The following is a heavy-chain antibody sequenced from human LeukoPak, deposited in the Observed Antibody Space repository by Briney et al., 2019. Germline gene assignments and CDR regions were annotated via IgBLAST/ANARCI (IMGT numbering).Heavy chain of an antibody. V-gene: IGHV1-69*02. J-gene: IGHJ5*02. CDR1: GGTFSSYT. Sequence: ASVKVSCKASGGTFSSYTISWVRQAPGQGLEWMGRIIPILGIANYAQKFQGRVTITADKSTSTAYMELSSLRSEDTAVYYCARVPLVVPAATINWFDPWGQGTLVTVSS. CDR3: ARVPLVVPAATINWFDP. CDR2: IIPILGIA. D-gene: IGHD2-2*01.